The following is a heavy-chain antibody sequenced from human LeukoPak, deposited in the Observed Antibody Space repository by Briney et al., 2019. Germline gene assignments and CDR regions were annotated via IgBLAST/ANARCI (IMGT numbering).Heavy chain of an antibody. J-gene: IGHJ4*02. CDR2: INTNTGNP. D-gene: IGHD5-18*01. CDR1: GYTFTGYY. Sequence: AASVKVSCKASGYTFTGYYMHWVRQAPGQGLEWMGWINTNTGNPAYAQGFTGRFVFSLDTSVSTAYLQISSLKADDTAVYYCAREIAIGRAAMEGLLHWGQGTLVTVSS. CDR3: AREIAIGRAAMEGLLH. V-gene: IGHV7-4-1*02.